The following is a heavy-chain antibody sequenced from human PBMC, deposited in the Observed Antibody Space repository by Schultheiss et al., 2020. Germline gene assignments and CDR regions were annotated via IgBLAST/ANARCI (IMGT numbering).Heavy chain of an antibody. Sequence: SETLSRTCTVSGGSIGSYYWSWIRQPPGKGLEWIGYIYYSGSTNYNPSLKSRVTISVDTSKNQFSLKLSSVTAADTAVYYCARGVAVRRGLRRSSYMDVWGKGTTVTVSS. D-gene: IGHD2-2*01. CDR2: IYYSGST. V-gene: IGHV4-59*12. J-gene: IGHJ6*03. CDR1: GGSIGSYY. CDR3: ARGVAVRRGLRRSSYMDV.